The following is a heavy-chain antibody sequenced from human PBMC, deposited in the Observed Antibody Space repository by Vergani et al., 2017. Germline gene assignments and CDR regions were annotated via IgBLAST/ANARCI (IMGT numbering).Heavy chain of an antibody. D-gene: IGHD1-14*01. V-gene: IGHV3-21*01. CDR1: GFTFSHYS. J-gene: IGHJ4*02. CDR2: ISGNNDDV. Sequence: EVQMVESGGGLVKPGGSLRLSCVASGFTFSHYSMNWVRQAPGKGLEWVSSISGNNDDVYYADSVKGRFTISRDNAKNSLYLDMSSLRAEDTAVYYCAKEGRSGITPFVADWGQGTLVTVSS. CDR3: AKEGRSGITPFVAD.